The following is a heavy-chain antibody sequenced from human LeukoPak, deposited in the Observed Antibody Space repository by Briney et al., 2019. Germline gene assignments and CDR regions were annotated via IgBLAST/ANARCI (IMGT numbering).Heavy chain of an antibody. CDR3: ARAVYGRFDY. CDR1: GGSMSPYH. Sequence: SETLSLTCTVSGGSMSPYHWGWIRQPPGKGLEWTGYIYYSGSTNYNPSLKSRVTISVDTSKSQFSLKLSSVTAADTAIYYCARAVYGRFDYWGQGTLVTVSS. D-gene: IGHD2-8*01. CDR2: IYYSGST. J-gene: IGHJ4*02. V-gene: IGHV4-59*08.